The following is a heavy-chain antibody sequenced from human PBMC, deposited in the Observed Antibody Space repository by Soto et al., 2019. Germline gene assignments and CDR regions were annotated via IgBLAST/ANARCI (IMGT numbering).Heavy chain of an antibody. D-gene: IGHD1-26*01. V-gene: IGHV3-30-3*01. J-gene: IGHJ4*02. Sequence: QVQLVESGGGVVQPGRSLRLSCAASGFTFSSYAMHWVRQAPGKGLEWVAVISYDGSNKYYADSVKGRFTISRDNSKNTLYLQMNSLRAEDTAVYYCARDQVGVGATGSFDSWGQGTLVTVSS. CDR2: ISYDGSNK. CDR1: GFTFSSYA. CDR3: ARDQVGVGATGSFDS.